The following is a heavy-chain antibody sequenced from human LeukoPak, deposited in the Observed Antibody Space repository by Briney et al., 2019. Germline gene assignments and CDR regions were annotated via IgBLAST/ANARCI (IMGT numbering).Heavy chain of an antibody. Sequence: PSETLSLTCAVSGGSLSSYYWTWIRQPPGKGLEWIGYVYHSGNTNYNRSLESRVSISVDTSKNQFSLKLSSVTAADTAIYYCARQLYTVRGVKLGNWFDPWGQGIVVSVSS. D-gene: IGHD3-10*01. CDR1: GGSLSSYY. V-gene: IGHV4-59*08. CDR3: ARQLYTVRGVKLGNWFDP. CDR2: VYHSGNT. J-gene: IGHJ5*02.